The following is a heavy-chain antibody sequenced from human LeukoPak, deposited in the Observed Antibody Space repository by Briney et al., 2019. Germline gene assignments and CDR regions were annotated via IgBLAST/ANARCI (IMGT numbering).Heavy chain of an antibody. D-gene: IGHD3-10*01. J-gene: IGHJ6*02. V-gene: IGHV3-43*02. Sequence: GGSLRLSCSASGFTFDDYAMRWVRQPPGKGLEWVSLISGDGGSTYYADSVKGRFTISRDNSKNSLYLQMNSLRTEDTALYYCAKDDGSGSYSSEYYYYGMEVWGQGTTVTVSS. CDR2: ISGDGGST. CDR1: GFTFDDYA. CDR3: AKDDGSGSYSSEYYYYGMEV.